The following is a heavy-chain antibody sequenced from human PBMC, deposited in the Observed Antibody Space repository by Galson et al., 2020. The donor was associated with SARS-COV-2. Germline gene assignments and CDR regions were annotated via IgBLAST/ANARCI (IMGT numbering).Heavy chain of an antibody. CDR2: IRSQADGGAT. CDR3: VTLLTSIERG. V-gene: IGHV3-15*01. CDR1: GFSLSNAW. J-gene: IGHJ4*02. Sequence: GGSLRLSCAGSGFSLSNAWMNWVRQAPGKGLEWVGRIRSQADGGATDYDVLVRDRFTVSRDDSTNTVYLQMTSLKVEDTGLYYCVTLLTSIERGWGQGTLVTVSS. D-gene: IGHD2-15*01.